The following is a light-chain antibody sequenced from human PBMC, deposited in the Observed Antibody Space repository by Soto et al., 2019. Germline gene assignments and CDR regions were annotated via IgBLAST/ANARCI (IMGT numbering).Light chain of an antibody. Sequence: TQSPDTLSLSPGERATLSCRASRTVIRNNLAWHQQKPGQTPRLLVYVASNRATAIPDRFSVSGSGTDFTLIISRREPEDFAVYYCQQHGTFTITCGLGTRLEIK. J-gene: IGKJ5*01. CDR1: RTVIRNN. CDR3: QQHGTFTIT. V-gene: IGKV3-20*01. CDR2: VAS.